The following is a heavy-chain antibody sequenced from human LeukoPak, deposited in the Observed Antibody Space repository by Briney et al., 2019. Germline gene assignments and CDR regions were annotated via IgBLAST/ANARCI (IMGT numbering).Heavy chain of an antibody. CDR1: GFTFDDYA. J-gene: IGHJ6*03. Sequence: GGSLRLSCAVSGFTFDDYAMHWVRQAPGKGLEWVSRVTWDGATTYYADSVKGRFSISRDNRKNSLYLQMNSLRPEDTALYYCAKDISSGYSPPYYIDVWGKGTTVTVSS. D-gene: IGHD3-22*01. CDR2: VTWDGATT. V-gene: IGHV3-43D*03. CDR3: AKDISSGYSPPYYIDV.